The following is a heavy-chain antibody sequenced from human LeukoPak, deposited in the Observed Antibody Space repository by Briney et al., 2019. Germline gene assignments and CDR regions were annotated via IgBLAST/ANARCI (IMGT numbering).Heavy chain of an antibody. CDR2: ISDSSSYI. CDR1: GFTFSSYS. Sequence: GGSLRLSCAASGFTFSSYSMNWVRQAPGQGLEWVSSISDSSSYIYYAGSVKGRFTISRDNAKNSLYLQMNSLRAEDTAVYHCARGRSEYSSSSTWFDPWGQGTLVTVSS. J-gene: IGHJ5*02. CDR3: ARGRSEYSSSSTWFDP. V-gene: IGHV3-21*01. D-gene: IGHD6-6*01.